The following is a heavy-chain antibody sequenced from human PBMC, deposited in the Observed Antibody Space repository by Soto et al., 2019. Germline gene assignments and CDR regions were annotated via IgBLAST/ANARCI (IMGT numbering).Heavy chain of an antibody. CDR1: GYTFTSYG. Sequence: ASVKVSCKASGYTFTSYGISWVRQAPGQGLEWMGWISAYNGNTNYAQKLQGRVTMTTDTSTSTAYMELRSLRSDDTAVYYCARGWGYGSSPGCLENKWFDPWGQGTLATVAS. V-gene: IGHV1-18*01. CDR2: ISAYNGNT. D-gene: IGHD2-2*01. CDR3: ARGWGYGSSPGCLENKWFDP. J-gene: IGHJ5*02.